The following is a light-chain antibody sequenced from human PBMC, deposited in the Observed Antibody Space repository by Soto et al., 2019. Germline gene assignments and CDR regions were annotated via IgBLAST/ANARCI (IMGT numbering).Light chain of an antibody. CDR2: EVT. CDR3: CSYAGSSTYV. Sequence: QSVLTQPASVSGSPGQSITISCTGTSSDVGSYNLVSWYQQHPGKAPKLIIYEVTKRPSGVSNRFSGSKSGNAASLTISGLQAEDESDYYWCSYAGSSTYVFGTGTKVTVL. J-gene: IGLJ1*01. V-gene: IGLV2-23*02. CDR1: SSDVGSYNL.